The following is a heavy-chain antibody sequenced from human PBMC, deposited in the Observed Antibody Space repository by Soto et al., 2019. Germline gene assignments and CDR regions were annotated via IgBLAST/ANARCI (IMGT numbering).Heavy chain of an antibody. CDR3: ARDQMDSGSYSSPYYYYYGMDV. CDR1: GFTFSSYG. J-gene: IGHJ6*02. V-gene: IGHV3-33*01. CDR2: IWYDGSNK. D-gene: IGHD1-26*01. Sequence: HPGGSLRLSCAASGFTFSSYGMHWVRQAPGKGMEWVAVIWYDGSNKYYADSVKGRFTISRDNSKNTLYLQLNSLRAEDTAVYYCARDQMDSGSYSSPYYYYYGMDVWGQGTTVTVSS.